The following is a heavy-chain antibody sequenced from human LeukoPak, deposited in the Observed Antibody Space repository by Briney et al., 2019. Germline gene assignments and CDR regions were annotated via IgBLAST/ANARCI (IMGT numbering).Heavy chain of an antibody. CDR2: INWNGGST. Sequence: GGSLRLSCAASGFTFDDYGMSWVRQAPGKGLEWVSGINWNGGSTGYADSVKGRFTISRDNAKNSLYLQMNSLRAEDTALYYCARDLTTAAPGAFDIWGQGTMVTVSS. V-gene: IGHV3-20*04. D-gene: IGHD6-13*01. CDR1: GFTFDDYG. J-gene: IGHJ3*02. CDR3: ARDLTTAAPGAFDI.